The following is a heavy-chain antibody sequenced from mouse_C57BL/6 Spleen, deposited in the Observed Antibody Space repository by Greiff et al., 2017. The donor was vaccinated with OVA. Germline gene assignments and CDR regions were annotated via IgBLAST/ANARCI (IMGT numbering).Heavy chain of an antibody. CDR2: IWSGGST. Sequence: QVQLQQSGPGLVQPSQSLSITCTVSGFSLTSYGVHWVRQSPGTGLEWLGVIWSGGSTDYNAAFISRLSISKDNSKSQVFFKMNSLQADDTAIYDCASLIYYDYDEGYATDYWGQGTSVTVSS. D-gene: IGHD2-4*01. V-gene: IGHV2-2*01. J-gene: IGHJ4*01. CDR1: GFSLTSYG. CDR3: ASLIYYDYDEGYATDY.